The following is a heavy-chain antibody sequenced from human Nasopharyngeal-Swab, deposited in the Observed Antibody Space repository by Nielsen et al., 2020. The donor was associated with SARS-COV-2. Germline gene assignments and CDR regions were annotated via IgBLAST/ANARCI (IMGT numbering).Heavy chain of an antibody. Sequence: GESLKISCAASGFPFRNYYMTWVRQPPGKGPEWVANIKQGGSEQFYVDSVKGRFTISRDDAKNSVYLQMNSLRSEDTAVYYCARESVVTGMDDAPDFWGRGTMVTVSS. CDR1: GFPFRNYY. D-gene: IGHD2-21*02. CDR3: ARESVVTGMDDAPDF. CDR2: IKQGGSEQ. J-gene: IGHJ3*01. V-gene: IGHV3-7*04.